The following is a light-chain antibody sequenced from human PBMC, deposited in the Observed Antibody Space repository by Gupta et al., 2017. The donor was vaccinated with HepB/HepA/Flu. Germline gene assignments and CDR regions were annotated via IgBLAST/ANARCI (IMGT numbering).Light chain of an antibody. CDR2: AAS. Sequence: DIQLTQSPSFLYASVGDRVTITCRASQGISSYLAWYQQKPGKAPKLLIYAASTLQSGVPSRFSGSGSGTEFTLTISSLQPEDFATYYCQQLNSYPQMYTFGQGTKLEIK. J-gene: IGKJ2*01. CDR1: QGISSY. V-gene: IGKV1-9*01. CDR3: QQLNSYPQMYT.